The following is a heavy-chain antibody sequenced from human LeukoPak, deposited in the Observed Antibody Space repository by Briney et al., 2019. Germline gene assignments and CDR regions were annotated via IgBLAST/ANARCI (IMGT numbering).Heavy chain of an antibody. CDR2: INHSGST. V-gene: IGHV4-34*01. CDR1: GGSFSGYY. CDR3: ARGPGSGTYFDY. Sequence: SETLSLTCAVYGGSFSGYYWSGIRQPPGKGLEWVGEINHSGSTNYNPSLKSRVTISVDTSKNQFSLKLSSVTAADTAVYYCARGPGSGTYFDYWGQGTLVTVPS. J-gene: IGHJ4*02. D-gene: IGHD3-10*01.